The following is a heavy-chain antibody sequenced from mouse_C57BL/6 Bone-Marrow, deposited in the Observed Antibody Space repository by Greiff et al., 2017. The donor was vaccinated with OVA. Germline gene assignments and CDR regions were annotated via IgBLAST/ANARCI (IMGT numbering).Heavy chain of an antibody. CDR1: GYTFTGYW. CDR3: ARYGRTYVALDY. J-gene: IGHJ4*01. Sequence: VQLQQPGAELMKPGASVKLSCKATGYTFTGYWIEWVKQRPGHGLEWIGEILPGSGSTNYNEKFKGKATLTADTSSNTAYMHLSSLTSEDSAIYYSARYGRTYVALDYWGQGTTVTVSS. V-gene: IGHV1-9*01. D-gene: IGHD5-1*01. CDR2: ILPGSGST.